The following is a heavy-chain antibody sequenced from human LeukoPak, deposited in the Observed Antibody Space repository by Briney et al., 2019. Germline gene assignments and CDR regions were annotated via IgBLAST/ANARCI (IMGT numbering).Heavy chain of an antibody. J-gene: IGHJ4*02. V-gene: IGHV4-30-4*01. Sequence: SQTLSLTCTVSGASISSGGYYWIWLRQPPGQGLEWIGYIYYSRSTSYSPSLKSRLTISVDTSKNQFPLKLSSVTAADTAVYYCARDGYNSGYFDYWGQGTLVTVSS. D-gene: IGHD5-24*01. CDR3: ARDGYNSGYFDY. CDR1: GASISSGGYY. CDR2: IYYSRST.